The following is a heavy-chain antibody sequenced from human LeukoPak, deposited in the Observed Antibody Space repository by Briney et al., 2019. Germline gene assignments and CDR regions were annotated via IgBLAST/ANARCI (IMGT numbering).Heavy chain of an antibody. CDR1: GVSVSSGSNY. CDR2: IYSSGST. CDR3: ARVISPYYYDSSGYYYFDY. D-gene: IGHD3-22*01. Sequence: PSETLSLTCSVSGVSVSSGSNYWGWIRQPPGKTLEWIGSIYSSGSTYYNPSLKSRVLILIDTAKNHFSLNLSSVTAADTAVYYCARVISPYYYDSSGYYYFDYWGQGTLVTVSS. V-gene: IGHV4-39*07. J-gene: IGHJ4*02.